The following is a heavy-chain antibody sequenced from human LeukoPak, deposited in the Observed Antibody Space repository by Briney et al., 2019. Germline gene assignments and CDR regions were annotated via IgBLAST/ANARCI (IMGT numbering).Heavy chain of an antibody. V-gene: IGHV1-2*02. CDR3: ARLWSGTAPFDY. D-gene: IGHD2-21*02. CDR1: GYTFTGYY. Sequence: ASVKVSCKASGYTFTGYYMHWVRQAPGQGLEWMGWINPNSGGTNYAQKFQGRVTMIRDTSISTAYMELSRLRSDDTAVYYCARLWSGTAPFDYWGQGTLVTVSS. CDR2: INPNSGGT. J-gene: IGHJ4*02.